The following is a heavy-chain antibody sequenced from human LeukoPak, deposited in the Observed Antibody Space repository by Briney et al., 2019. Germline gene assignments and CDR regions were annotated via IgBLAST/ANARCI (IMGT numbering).Heavy chain of an antibody. J-gene: IGHJ4*02. Sequence: PGGSLRLSCAASGFTFDDYAMHWVRQAPGKGLEWGSGISWNSGSIGYADSVKGRFTISRDNAKNSLYLQMNSLRAEDTALYYCAKDMSPQQLTLDYWGQGTLVTVSS. CDR1: GFTFDDYA. CDR3: AKDMSPQQLTLDY. D-gene: IGHD5-18*01. V-gene: IGHV3-9*01. CDR2: ISWNSGSI.